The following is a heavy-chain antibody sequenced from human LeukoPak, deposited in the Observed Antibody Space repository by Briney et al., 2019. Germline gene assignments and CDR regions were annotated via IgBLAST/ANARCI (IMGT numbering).Heavy chain of an antibody. J-gene: IGHJ6*04. CDR2: ISYDGSNK. Sequence: GSLRLSCAASGFTFSSYAMSWVRQAPGKGLEWVAVISYDGSNKYYTDSVKGRFTISRDNSKNTLYLQMNSLRAEDTAVYYCAKDSDYYGMDVWGKGTTVTVSS. V-gene: IGHV3-30*18. CDR1: GFTFSSYA. CDR3: AKDSDYYGMDV.